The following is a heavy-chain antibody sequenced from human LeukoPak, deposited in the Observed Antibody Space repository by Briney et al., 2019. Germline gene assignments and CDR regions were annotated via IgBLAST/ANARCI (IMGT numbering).Heavy chain of an antibody. Sequence: SGGSLRLSCAASRFTFSDYYMSGIRQAPGKGLEWGSYISSSGSTIYYADSVKGRFTISRDNAKNSLYLQMNSLRAEDTAVYYCANSRRSGYWYFDLWGRGTLVTVSS. D-gene: IGHD3-22*01. CDR1: RFTFSDYY. J-gene: IGHJ2*01. V-gene: IGHV3-11*01. CDR2: ISSSGSTI. CDR3: ANSRRSGYWYFDL.